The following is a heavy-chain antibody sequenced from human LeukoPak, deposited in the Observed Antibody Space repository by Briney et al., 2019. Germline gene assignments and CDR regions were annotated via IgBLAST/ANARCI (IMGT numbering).Heavy chain of an antibody. CDR2: IYSDGSST. CDR3: ARGGQLEYCSSTSCYPFGY. CDR1: GFTFSSYW. D-gene: IGHD2-2*01. V-gene: IGHV3-74*01. Sequence: GGSLRLSCAASGFTFSSYWMHWVRQAPGEGLVWVSRIYSDGSSTTYADSVKGRFTISRDNAKNTLYLQMNSLRAEDTAVYYCARGGQLEYCSSTSCYPFGYWGQGTWSPSPQ. J-gene: IGHJ4*02.